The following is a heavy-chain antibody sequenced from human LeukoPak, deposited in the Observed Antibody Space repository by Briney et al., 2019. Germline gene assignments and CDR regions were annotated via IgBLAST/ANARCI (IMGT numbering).Heavy chain of an antibody. CDR1: GYTFTGYY. CDR3: ARVWAYYYYGSGSIVDDAFDI. D-gene: IGHD3-10*01. V-gene: IGHV1-2*02. J-gene: IGHJ3*02. CDR2: INPNSGGT. Sequence: ASVKVSCKASGYTFTGYYMHWVRQAPGQGLEWMGWINPNSGGTNYAQKFQGRVTTTRDTSISTAYMELSRLRSDDTAVYYCARVWAYYYYGSGSIVDDAFDIWGQGTMVTVSS.